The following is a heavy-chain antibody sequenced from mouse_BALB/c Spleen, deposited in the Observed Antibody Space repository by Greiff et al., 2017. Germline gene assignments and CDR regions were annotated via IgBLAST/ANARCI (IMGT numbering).Heavy chain of an antibody. D-gene: IGHD3-2*01. CDR3: ARSDSSGYVAWFAY. Sequence: EVQLQQSGPELVKPGASVKMSCKASGYTFTSYVMHWVKQKPGQGLEWIGSINPYNDGTKYNEKFKGKATLTSDKSSSTAYMELSSLTSEDSAVYYCARSDSSGYVAWFAYWGQGTLVTVSA. CDR1: GYTFTSYV. J-gene: IGHJ3*01. V-gene: IGHV1-14*01. CDR2: INPYNDGT.